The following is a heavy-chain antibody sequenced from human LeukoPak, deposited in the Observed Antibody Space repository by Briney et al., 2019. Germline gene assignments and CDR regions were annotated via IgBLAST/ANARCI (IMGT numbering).Heavy chain of an antibody. CDR2: ISYDGSNK. V-gene: IGHV3-30*01. J-gene: IGHJ3*02. Sequence: GGSLRLSCAASGFTFSSYAMHWVRQAPGKGLEWVAVISYDGSNKYYADSVEGRFTISRDNSKNTLYLQMNSLRAEDTAVYYCARATTAMVAGDAFDIWGQGTMVTVSS. CDR1: GFTFSSYA. D-gene: IGHD5-18*01. CDR3: ARATTAMVAGDAFDI.